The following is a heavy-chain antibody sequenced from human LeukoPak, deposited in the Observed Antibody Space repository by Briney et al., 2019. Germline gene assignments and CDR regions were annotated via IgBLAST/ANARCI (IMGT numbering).Heavy chain of an antibody. J-gene: IGHJ4*02. D-gene: IGHD3-22*01. CDR2: INHSGST. CDR3: ARAHSYYYDSSGYYYGNYFDY. V-gene: IGHV4-34*01. CDR1: GVSFSDYY. Sequence: SETLSLTCAVYGVSFSDYYWSWIRQPLGKGLEWIGEINHSGSTNYNPSLKSRVTMSVDTSKNQFSMKLSSVTAADTAVYYCARAHSYYYDSSGYYYGNYFDYWGQGTLVTVSS.